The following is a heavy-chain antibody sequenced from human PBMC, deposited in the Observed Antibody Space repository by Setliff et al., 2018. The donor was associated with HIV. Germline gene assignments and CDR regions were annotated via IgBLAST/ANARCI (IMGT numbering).Heavy chain of an antibody. CDR3: ARGLWSSGGPIYFDF. Sequence: SETLSLTCAVSGGFFSSTNWWGWVRQSPGKGLEWIGEIYHTGSANYNPSLTGRVTISVDKSKNQFSLKLNSVTAADTAVYYCARGLWSSGGPIYFDFWGQGTLVTVS. V-gene: IGHV4-4*02. J-gene: IGHJ4*02. CDR1: GGFFSSTNW. CDR2: IYHTGSA. D-gene: IGHD6-19*01.